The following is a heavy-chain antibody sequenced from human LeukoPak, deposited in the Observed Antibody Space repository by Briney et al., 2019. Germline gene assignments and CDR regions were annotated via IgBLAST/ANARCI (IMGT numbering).Heavy chain of an antibody. CDR1: GFTVSSNY. D-gene: IGHD2/OR15-2a*01. J-gene: IGHJ4*02. Sequence: GSLRLSCAASGFTVSSNYMGWVREAPGKGLEWIGSIYYSGSIYYNPSLKSRVTMSVDTSKNQFSLRLSSVTAADAALYYCARRSDRNSSPLRDWGQGTLVTVSS. CDR3: ARRSDRNSSPLRD. V-gene: IGHV4-39*07. CDR2: IYYSGSI.